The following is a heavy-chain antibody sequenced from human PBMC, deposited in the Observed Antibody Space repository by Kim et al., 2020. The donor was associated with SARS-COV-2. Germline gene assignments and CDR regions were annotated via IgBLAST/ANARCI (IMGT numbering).Heavy chain of an antibody. CDR3: AKDEGYDFWVGYQRGNYYGLDD. CDR2: ISYDGSNK. Sequence: GGSLRLSCAASGFTFSSYGMRWVRQAPGKGLEWVAVISYDGSNKYYADSVKGRFTISRDNSKNTLYLQMNSLRAEDTAVYYCAKDEGYDFWVGYQRGNYYGLDDWGQGTLVTVSS. V-gene: IGHV3-30*18. J-gene: IGHJ4*03. D-gene: IGHD3-3*01. CDR1: GFTFSSYG.